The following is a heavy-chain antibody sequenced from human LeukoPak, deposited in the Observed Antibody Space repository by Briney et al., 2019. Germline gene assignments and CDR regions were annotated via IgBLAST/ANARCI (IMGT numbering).Heavy chain of an antibody. CDR1: GGSFSGYY. CDR2: INHSGST. D-gene: IGHD3-3*01. CDR3: ARGQDGVVPRVRYNWFDP. Sequence: SETLSLTCAVSGGSFSGYYWSWVRQPPAKGLEGIGEINHSGSTNYNPSLKSRVTISVDTSKNQFSLKLSSVTAADTAVYYCARGQDGVVPRVRYNWFDPWGQGTLVTVSS. J-gene: IGHJ5*02. V-gene: IGHV4-34*01.